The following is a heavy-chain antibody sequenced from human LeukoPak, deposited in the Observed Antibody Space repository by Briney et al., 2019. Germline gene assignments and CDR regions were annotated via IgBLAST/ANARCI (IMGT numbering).Heavy chain of an antibody. CDR2: INPAGSQK. J-gene: IGHJ5*02. V-gene: IGHV3-7*01. Sequence: GGSLRLSCAASGLTFSSSWMNWVRQAPGKGLEWVANINPAGSQKDYVDSVKGRFTISRDNAKNSVFLRMNSLRAEDTAVYYCARYSGSFPGWLDPWGPGTLVTVSS. CDR3: ARYSGSFPGWLDP. D-gene: IGHD5-12*01. CDR1: GLTFSSSW.